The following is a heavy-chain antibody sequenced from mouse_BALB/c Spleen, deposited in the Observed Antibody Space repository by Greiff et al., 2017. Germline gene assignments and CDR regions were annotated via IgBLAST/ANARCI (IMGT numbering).Heavy chain of an antibody. Sequence: EVHLVESGGGLVKPGGSLKLSCAASGFTFSSYTMSWVRQTPEKRLEWVATISSGGGNTYYPDSVKGRFTISRDNAKNNLYLQMSSLRSEDTAMYYCARRDYGNYGGAIDYWGQGTSVTVSA. CDR3: ARRDYGNYGGAIDY. CDR1: GFTFSSYT. D-gene: IGHD2-1*01. CDR2: ISSGGGNT. J-gene: IGHJ4*01. V-gene: IGHV5-9*03.